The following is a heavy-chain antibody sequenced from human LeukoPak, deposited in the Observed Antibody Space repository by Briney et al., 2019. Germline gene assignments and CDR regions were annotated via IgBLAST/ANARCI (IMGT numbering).Heavy chain of an antibody. CDR2: INHSGST. Sequence: SETLSLTCAVYGGSFSGYYWSWIRQPPGKGLEWIGEINHSGSTNYNPSLKSRVTISVDTSKNQFSLKLSSVTAADTAVYYCARESQHYYDSSGYCDYWGQGTLVTVSS. V-gene: IGHV4-34*01. D-gene: IGHD3-22*01. CDR3: ARESQHYYDSSGYCDY. CDR1: GGSFSGYY. J-gene: IGHJ4*02.